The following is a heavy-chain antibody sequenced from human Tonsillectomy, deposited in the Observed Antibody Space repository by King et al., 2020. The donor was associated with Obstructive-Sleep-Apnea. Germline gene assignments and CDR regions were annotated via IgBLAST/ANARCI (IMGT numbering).Heavy chain of an antibody. CDR2: ISYDGGNK. CDR3: ARDRIAYCGGDCYSHAFDI. D-gene: IGHD2-21*02. J-gene: IGHJ3*02. CDR1: GFTFTSYA. V-gene: IGHV3-30-3*01. Sequence: QVQLVESGGGVVQPGKSLRLSCAASGFTFTSYAMHWVRQAPGKGLEWVAVISYDGGNKYDADSVKGRFTISRDNSKNTLYLQMNSLRAEDTAVYYCARDRIAYCGGDCYSHAFDIWGQGTMVTVSS.